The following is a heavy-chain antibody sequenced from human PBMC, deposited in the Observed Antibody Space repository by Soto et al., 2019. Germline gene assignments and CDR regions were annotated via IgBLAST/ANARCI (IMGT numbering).Heavy chain of an antibody. CDR1: GFTFSSYA. CDR3: AKDGEPEVPAGKDPFDI. D-gene: IGHD2-2*01. Sequence: EVQLLESGGGLVQPGGSLRLSCAASGFTFSSYAMSWVRQAPGKGLEWVSAISGSGGSTYYADSVKGRFTISRDNSKNTLYLQLNSLRAEDTAVYYCAKDGEPEVPAGKDPFDIWGQGTMVTVSS. CDR2: ISGSGGST. V-gene: IGHV3-23*01. J-gene: IGHJ3*02.